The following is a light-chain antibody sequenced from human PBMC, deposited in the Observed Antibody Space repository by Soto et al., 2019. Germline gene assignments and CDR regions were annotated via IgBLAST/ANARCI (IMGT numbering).Light chain of an antibody. CDR3: QQYYTNALT. J-gene: IGKJ4*01. V-gene: IGKV4-1*01. CDR1: QSVLYSSNNKNY. Sequence: DIVMTQSPDSLAVSLGERATINCKSSQSVLYSSNNKNYLAWYQQKPGKPPKLLIYWASTRESGVPDRFSGSGSGTDFTLTISSLQAEDGAVYYCQQYYTNALTFGGGTKVGVK. CDR2: WAS.